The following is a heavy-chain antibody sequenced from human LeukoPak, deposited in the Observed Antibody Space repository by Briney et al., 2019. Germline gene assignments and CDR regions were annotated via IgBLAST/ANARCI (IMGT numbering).Heavy chain of an antibody. Sequence: PGGSLRLSCAASGFTFSSYGMHWVRQAPGKGLVWVSRINSDGSSTSYADSVKGRFTISRDNAKNTLYLQMNSLRAEDTAVYYCARDLKAISGYDLRYGMDVWGQGTTVTVSS. V-gene: IGHV3-74*01. CDR3: ARDLKAISGYDLRYGMDV. D-gene: IGHD5-12*01. CDR2: INSDGSST. J-gene: IGHJ6*02. CDR1: GFTFSSYG.